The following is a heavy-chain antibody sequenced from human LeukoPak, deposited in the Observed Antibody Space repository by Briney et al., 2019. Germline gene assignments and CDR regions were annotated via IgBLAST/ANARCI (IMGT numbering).Heavy chain of an antibody. CDR2: IYSGDST. D-gene: IGHD3-16*01. J-gene: IGHJ4*02. Sequence: GGSLRLSCAASGFTVSRNYMSWVRQAPGKGLEWVSVIYSGDSTYYADSVKGRFTISRDNSKNTLYLQMNSLRAEDTAVYYCARALPYDYVWGTSEHYYFDYWGQGTLVTVSS. CDR3: ARALPYDYVWGTSEHYYFDY. V-gene: IGHV3-53*01. CDR1: GFTVSRNY.